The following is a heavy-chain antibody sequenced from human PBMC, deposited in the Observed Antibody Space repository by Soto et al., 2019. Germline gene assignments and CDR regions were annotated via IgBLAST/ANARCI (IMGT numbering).Heavy chain of an antibody. J-gene: IGHJ4*02. V-gene: IGHV4-34*01. Sequence: SETLSLTCAVYGGSFSGYYWSWIRQPPGNGLEWIGEINHSGSTNYNPSLKSRVTISVDTSKNQFSLKLSSVTAADTAVYYCGVGGGGNDFAYWGQGTRGTGSS. CDR2: INHSGST. D-gene: IGHD1-26*01. CDR3: GVGGGGNDFAY. CDR1: GGSFSGYY.